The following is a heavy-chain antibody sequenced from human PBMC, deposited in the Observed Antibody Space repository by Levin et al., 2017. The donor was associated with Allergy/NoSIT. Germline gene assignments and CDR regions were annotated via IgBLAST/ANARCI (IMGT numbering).Heavy chain of an antibody. D-gene: IGHD3-9*01. V-gene: IGHV3-21*01. CDR3: ASVRESRYDILTGYYLGAFDI. J-gene: IGHJ3*02. Sequence: GGSLRLSCAASGFTFSSYSMNWVRQAPGKGLEWVSSISSSSSYIYYADSVKGRFTISRDNAKNSLYLQMNSLRAEDTAVYYCASVRESRYDILTGYYLGAFDIWGQGTMVTVSS. CDR1: GFTFSSYS. CDR2: ISSSSSYI.